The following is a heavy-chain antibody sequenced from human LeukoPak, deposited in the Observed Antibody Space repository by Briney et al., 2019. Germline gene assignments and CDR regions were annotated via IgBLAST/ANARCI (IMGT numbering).Heavy chain of an antibody. J-gene: IGHJ5*02. CDR1: GGSISSYY. D-gene: IGHD6-19*01. CDR2: IYYSGST. CDR3: ARTPIAVAGTNWFGP. V-gene: IGHV4-59*01. Sequence: SETLSVTCTVSGGSISSYYWSWIRQPPGKGLEWIGYIYYSGSTNYNPSLKSRVTISVDTSKNQFSLKLSSVTAADTAVYYCARTPIAVAGTNWFGPWGQGTLVTVSS.